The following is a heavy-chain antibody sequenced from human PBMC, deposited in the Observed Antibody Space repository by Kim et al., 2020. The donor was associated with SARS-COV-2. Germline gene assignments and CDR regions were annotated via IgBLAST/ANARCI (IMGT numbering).Heavy chain of an antibody. CDR1: GFTFSGSA. V-gene: IGHV3-73*01. Sequence: GGSLRLSCAASGFTFSGSAMHWVRQASGKGLEWVGRIRSKANSYATAYAASVKGRFTISRDDSKNTAYLQMNSLKTEDTAVYYCTSREYSSSWYGDNYYYGMDVWGQGTTVTVSS. CDR3: TSREYSSSWYGDNYYYGMDV. CDR2: IRSKANSYAT. J-gene: IGHJ6*02. D-gene: IGHD6-13*01.